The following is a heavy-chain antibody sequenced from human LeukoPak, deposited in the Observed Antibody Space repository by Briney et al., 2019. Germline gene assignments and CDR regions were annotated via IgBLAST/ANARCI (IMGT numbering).Heavy chain of an antibody. Sequence: PGGSLSLSCSASGFTFEYMDLGGDAQAPGRGLEWVSGINWNGGSTGYADSVKGRFTISRDNAKNSLYLQMNSLRAEDTALYYCARGGDLFDYWGQGTLVTVSS. CDR2: INWNGGST. V-gene: IGHV3-20*04. CDR3: ARGGDLFDY. CDR1: GFTFEYMD. J-gene: IGHJ4*02. D-gene: IGHD2-21*02.